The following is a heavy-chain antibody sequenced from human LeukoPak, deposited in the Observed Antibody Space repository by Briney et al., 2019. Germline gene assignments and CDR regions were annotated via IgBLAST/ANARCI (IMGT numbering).Heavy chain of an antibody. J-gene: IGHJ3*02. D-gene: IGHD3-10*01. CDR2: ISSGSSYI. V-gene: IGHV3-21*01. CDR1: GFAFSSYS. Sequence: PGGSLRLSCAASGFAFSSYSMNWVRQAPGKGLEWVSSISSGSSYIYDADSVKGRFTISRDNAKNSLYLQMNSLRAEDTAVYYCVRDLTPRKYYGSGSQSTPGDALDIWGQGTMVSVSS. CDR3: VRDLTPRKYYGSGSQSTPGDALDI.